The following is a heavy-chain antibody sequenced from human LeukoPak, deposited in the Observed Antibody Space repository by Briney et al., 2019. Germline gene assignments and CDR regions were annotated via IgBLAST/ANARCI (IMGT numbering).Heavy chain of an antibody. J-gene: IGHJ4*01. CDR2: MNPDSGNT. CDR3: ARRTTGINY. Sequence: GASVKVSCKASGYTFTSYNINWVRQATGQGLEWMGWMNPDSGNTDYAQNFQGRVTMTRNTSISTAYMELSSLRSEDTAVYYCARRTTGINYWGQGTLVTVSS. V-gene: IGHV1-8*01. D-gene: IGHD1-1*01. CDR1: GYTFTSYN.